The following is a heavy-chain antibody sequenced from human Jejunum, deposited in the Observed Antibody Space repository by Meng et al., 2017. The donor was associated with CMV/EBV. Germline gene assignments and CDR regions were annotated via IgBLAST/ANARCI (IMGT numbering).Heavy chain of an antibody. Sequence: TPSEPLSPPCTVSGGSISSGGYYWSCIRQHPGKGLEWIGYIHDSGSTYYNPSLKSRVTISADTSKNQFSLKLSSVTAADTAVYYCARASYGSGSPLGESWFDPWGQGTLVTVSS. CDR2: IHDSGST. CDR3: ARASYGSGSPLGESWFDP. V-gene: IGHV4-31*03. D-gene: IGHD3-10*01. CDR1: GGSISSGGYY. J-gene: IGHJ5*02.